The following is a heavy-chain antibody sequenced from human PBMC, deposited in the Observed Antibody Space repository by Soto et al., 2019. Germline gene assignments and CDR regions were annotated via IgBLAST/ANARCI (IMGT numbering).Heavy chain of an antibody. CDR1: GYTFTSYD. CDR3: ARRAETNGWNGFGADKYYFDF. V-gene: IGHV1-8*01. J-gene: IGHJ4*02. CDR2: MNPNTGNS. Sequence: ASVKVSCKASGYTFTSYDIHWVRQATGQGLEWMGWMNPNTGNSGYAQKFQGRVTVTSDTSINTVYMELSSLRSEDTAVYYCARRAETNGWNGFGADKYYFDFWGQGTLVTVTS. D-gene: IGHD1-1*01.